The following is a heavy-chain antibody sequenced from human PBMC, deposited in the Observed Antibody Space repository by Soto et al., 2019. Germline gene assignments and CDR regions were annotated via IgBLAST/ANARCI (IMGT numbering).Heavy chain of an antibody. CDR3: AKGRWGAVAGTWLDY. CDR2: TNSDGSST. J-gene: IGHJ4*02. D-gene: IGHD6-19*01. V-gene: IGHV3-74*01. Sequence: EVQLVESGGGLVQPGGSLRLSCAASGFTFSTYWMHWVRQAPGKGLVWVSRTNSDGSSTTYAESVKGRFTVSRDNAKNTLYLQMNSLRAEDTAVYYCAKGRWGAVAGTWLDYWGQGTLVTVSS. CDR1: GFTFSTYW.